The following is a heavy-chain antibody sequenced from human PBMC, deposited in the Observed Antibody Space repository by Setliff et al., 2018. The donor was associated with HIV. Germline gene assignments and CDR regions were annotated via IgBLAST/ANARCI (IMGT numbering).Heavy chain of an antibody. CDR2: IIPILGIA. CDR1: GGTFTSYV. V-gene: IGHV1-69*10. J-gene: IGHJ6*02. D-gene: IGHD5-18*01. Sequence: SVKVSCKASGGTFTSYVISWVRQAPGQGLEWMGGIIPILGIASYSQKFQGRVTITAVESTSTAYMELSSLRSEDTAVYYCARDLRGGYSYGYYYYGMDVWGQGTTVTAP. CDR3: ARDLRGGYSYGYYYYGMDV.